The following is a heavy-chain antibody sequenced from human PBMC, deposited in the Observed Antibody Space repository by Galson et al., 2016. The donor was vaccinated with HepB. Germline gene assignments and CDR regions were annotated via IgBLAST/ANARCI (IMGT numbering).Heavy chain of an antibody. J-gene: IGHJ6*02. D-gene: IGHD3-3*01. CDR2: MYYSGNT. CDR1: AGSITSNY. CDR3: ARDRKSRERFSYGMDV. V-gene: IGHV4-59*01. Sequence: ETLSLTCTVSAGSITSNYWNWIRQPPGKGLEWIGYMYYSGNTDYNPSFGSRVTISIDTSKNQVSLRLTSVTAADTAVYYCARDRKSRERFSYGMDVWGQGITVSVSS.